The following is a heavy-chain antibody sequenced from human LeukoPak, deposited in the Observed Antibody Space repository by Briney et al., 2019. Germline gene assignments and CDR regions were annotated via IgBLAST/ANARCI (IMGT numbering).Heavy chain of an antibody. Sequence: GGSLRLSCAASGFTFDDYAMHWVRQAPGKGLEWVSGISWNSGSIGYADSVKGRFTISRDNAKNPLYLQMNSLRAEDTALYYCAKGGGFGDFWVFFDYWGQGTLVTVSS. CDR1: GFTFDDYA. CDR2: ISWNSGSI. V-gene: IGHV3-9*01. D-gene: IGHD3-10*01. CDR3: AKGGGFGDFWVFFDY. J-gene: IGHJ4*02.